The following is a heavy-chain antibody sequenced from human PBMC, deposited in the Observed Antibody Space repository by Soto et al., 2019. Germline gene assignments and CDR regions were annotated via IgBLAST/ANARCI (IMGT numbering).Heavy chain of an antibody. D-gene: IGHD6-13*01. V-gene: IGHV3-48*03. Sequence: VGSLRLSCSASGFTFSRYEMNWVRQAPWKGLEWISYISTSGSTIYYADSVKGRFTISRDNAKNSLYMQMNSLRAEDTAVYYCARELAAAGSFDYWGQETLVTVSS. CDR1: GFTFSRYE. CDR2: ISTSGSTI. CDR3: ARELAAAGSFDY. J-gene: IGHJ4*02.